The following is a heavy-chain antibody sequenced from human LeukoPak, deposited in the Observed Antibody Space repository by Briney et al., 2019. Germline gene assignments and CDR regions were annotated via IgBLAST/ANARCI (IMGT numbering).Heavy chain of an antibody. J-gene: IGHJ4*02. Sequence: GGSLRLSCAVSGFAVSSRFMSWVRQAPGKGLEWVSVVYPGGATYYADSVKGRFTISRDNFKNTVFLQMNSLRAEDTAVYFCARDLTVYGGNPLYHFDYWGRGTLVSVSS. D-gene: IGHD4-23*01. CDR3: ARDLTVYGGNPLYHFDY. V-gene: IGHV3-66*01. CDR2: VYPGGAT. CDR1: GFAVSSRF.